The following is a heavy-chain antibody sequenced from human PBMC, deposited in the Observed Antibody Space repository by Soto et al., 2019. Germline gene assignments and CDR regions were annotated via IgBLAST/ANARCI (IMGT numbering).Heavy chain of an antibody. CDR3: ARGEVGSSGDLDACDI. V-gene: IGHV4-31*01. CDR1: GGSISSGGYY. J-gene: IGHJ3*02. CDR2: IYYSGST. D-gene: IGHD2-15*01. Sequence: QVQLQESGPGLVKPSQTLSLTCTVSGGSISSGGYYWSWIRQHPGKGLEWIGYIYYSGSTYYNPSLKSLVIISVDTSKNQFSLKLSSVTAADTALYYCARGEVGSSGDLDACDIWGQGTMVTVSS.